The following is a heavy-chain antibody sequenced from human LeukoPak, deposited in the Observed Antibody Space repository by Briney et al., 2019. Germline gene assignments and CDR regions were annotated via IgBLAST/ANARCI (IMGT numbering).Heavy chain of an antibody. CDR1: GYTFTGYY. V-gene: IGHV1-2*02. D-gene: IGHD6-6*01. Sequence: GASVKVSCKASGYTFTGYYMHWVRQAPGQGLEWMGWINPNSGGTNYAQKFQGRVTMTRDTSISTAYMELNRLRSDDTAVYYCARGLSISSDGWFDPWGQGTLVTVSS. CDR3: ARGLSISSDGWFDP. CDR2: INPNSGGT. J-gene: IGHJ5*02.